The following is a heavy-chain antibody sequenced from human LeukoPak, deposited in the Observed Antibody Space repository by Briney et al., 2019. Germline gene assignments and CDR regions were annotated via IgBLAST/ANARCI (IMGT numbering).Heavy chain of an antibody. CDR3: AKEFNRGLPDY. CDR1: GFTFSAYG. V-gene: IGHV3-30*18. Sequence: GGSLRLSCAASGFTFSAYGMHWVRQAPGKGLEWVAVISYDGSNEYYADSVKGRFTISRDNSKNTLYLQMSSLRAEDTAVYYCAKEFNRGLPDYWGQGTLVTVPS. CDR2: ISYDGSNE. D-gene: IGHD2-21*01. J-gene: IGHJ4*02.